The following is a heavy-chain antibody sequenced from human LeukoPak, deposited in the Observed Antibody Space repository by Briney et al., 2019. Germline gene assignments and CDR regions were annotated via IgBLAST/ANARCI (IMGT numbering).Heavy chain of an antibody. CDR3: ARDNPNYGGNWFDP. Sequence: SVKVSCKASGGSFSTSTISWVRQAPGQGLEWMGGIIPLFGAANYAQKFKGRVTITADKSTSTAYMELSTLRSEDTAVYSCARDNPNYGGNWFDPWGQGTMVTVSS. V-gene: IGHV1-69*06. CDR1: GGSFSTST. CDR2: IIPLFGAA. J-gene: IGHJ5*02. D-gene: IGHD4-23*01.